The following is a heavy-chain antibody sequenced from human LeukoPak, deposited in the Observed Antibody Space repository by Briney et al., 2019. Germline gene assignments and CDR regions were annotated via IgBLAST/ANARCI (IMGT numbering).Heavy chain of an antibody. J-gene: IGHJ4*02. D-gene: IGHD4-17*01. CDR3: ARRGCYGEQYFDY. Sequence: PSETLSLTCTVSGGSISSSSYYWGWIRQPPGKGLEWIGSIYYSGRTYYNPSLKSRVTISVDTSKNQFSLKLSSVTAADTAVYYCARRGCYGEQYFDYWGQGTLVTVSS. V-gene: IGHV4-39*01. CDR2: IYYSGRT. CDR1: GGSISSSSYY.